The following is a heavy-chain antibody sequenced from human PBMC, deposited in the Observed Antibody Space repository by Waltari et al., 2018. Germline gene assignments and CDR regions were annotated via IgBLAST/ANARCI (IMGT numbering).Heavy chain of an antibody. CDR3: ARIRGTLGHYYAMDV. CDR1: GFSITTYS. J-gene: IGHJ6*02. D-gene: IGHD1-26*01. CDR2: ISGSRSRGF. Sequence: DVQLVDSGGGLVQPGGSRGLSCEGSGFSITTYSTNWVRLAPGKGLEWVSFISGSRSRGFYYADSVKGRFTVSRDNDKNSLYLQMNNLRAEDTALYYCARIRGTLGHYYAMDVWGHGTTVTVSS. V-gene: IGHV3-48*04.